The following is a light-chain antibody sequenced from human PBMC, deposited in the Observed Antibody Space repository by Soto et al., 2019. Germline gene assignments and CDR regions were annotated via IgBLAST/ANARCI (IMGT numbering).Light chain of an antibody. CDR3: QLYGISPH. CDR2: GAS. Sequence: EIVMTQSPATLSLSPGGRATLSCRASQSVNSNLAWYQQKAGQAPRLLIYGASSRATGIPDRVSGSGSGTDFTLTINRLEPEDFAVYYCQLYGISPHFGQGTRLETK. V-gene: IGKV3-20*01. CDR1: QSVNSN. J-gene: IGKJ5*01.